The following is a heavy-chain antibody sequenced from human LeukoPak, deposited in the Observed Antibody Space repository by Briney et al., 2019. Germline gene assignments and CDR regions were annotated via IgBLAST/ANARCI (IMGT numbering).Heavy chain of an antibody. V-gene: IGHV1-2*02. CDR3: ARDHPIVVVPAAMYDWFDP. J-gene: IGHJ5*02. Sequence: AASVKVSCKASGNIFTGYYMHWVRQAPGQGLEWMGWINPNSGGTKYAQKFQGRVTMTRDTSTTTAYMELSRLRSDDTAVYYCARDHPIVVVPAAMYDWFDPWGQGTLVTVSS. D-gene: IGHD2-2*01. CDR2: INPNSGGT. CDR1: GNIFTGYY.